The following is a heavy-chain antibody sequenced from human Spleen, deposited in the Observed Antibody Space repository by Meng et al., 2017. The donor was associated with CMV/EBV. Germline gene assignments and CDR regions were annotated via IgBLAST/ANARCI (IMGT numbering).Heavy chain of an antibody. CDR1: GFTLSKYW. Sequence: GESLKISCAASGFTLSKYWMTWVRQAPGKGLEWISYINSRATITYYADPVEGRFTIFKDIAKKSLYLEMNRLTVDDTAVYYCARGTSSSYGMDVWGQGTTVTVSS. J-gene: IGHJ6*02. V-gene: IGHV3-48*03. D-gene: IGHD2-2*01. CDR3: ARGTSSSYGMDV. CDR2: INSRATIT.